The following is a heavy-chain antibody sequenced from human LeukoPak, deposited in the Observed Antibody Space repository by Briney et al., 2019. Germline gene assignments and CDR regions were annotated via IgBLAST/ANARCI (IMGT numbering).Heavy chain of an antibody. J-gene: IGHJ6*03. CDR2: ISSSSSYI. Sequence: GGSLRLSCAASGFTFSSYSMNWVRQAPGKGLEWVSSISSSSSYIYYADSVKGRFTISRDNAKNSLYLQMNSLRAEDTAVYYCAREYYYSSSWYQVNYYYYYMDVWGKGTTVTVSS. V-gene: IGHV3-21*01. D-gene: IGHD6-13*01. CDR3: AREYYYSSSWYQVNYYYYYMDV. CDR1: GFTFSSYS.